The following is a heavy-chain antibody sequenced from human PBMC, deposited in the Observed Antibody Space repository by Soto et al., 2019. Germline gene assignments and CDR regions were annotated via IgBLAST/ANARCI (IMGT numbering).Heavy chain of an antibody. CDR1: GGSISSGHW. CDR2: IQQSGDT. J-gene: IGHJ4*02. D-gene: IGHD2-2*02. Sequence: SETLSLTCAVSGGSISSGHWWSWVRQSPGKGLEWIGEIQQSGDTLYSPSLKSRVTISIDKSKNQFSLNLDSLTAADTAVYYCGRQGSYTTEYWGQGTLVTVSS. V-gene: IGHV4-4*02. CDR3: GRQGSYTTEY.